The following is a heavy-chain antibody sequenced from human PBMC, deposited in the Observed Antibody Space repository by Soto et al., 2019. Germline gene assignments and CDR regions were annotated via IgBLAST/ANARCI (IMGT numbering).Heavy chain of an antibody. D-gene: IGHD2-8*01. V-gene: IGHV3-30*18. J-gene: IGHJ6*02. CDR3: AKTGYCTNGVCKYYGMDV. Sequence: GGSLRLSCAASGLTFSSYVTHWVRQAPGKGLEWVAVISHDGSKKYYADSVKGRFTISRDNSKNTLYLQMNSLRAEDTAVYYCAKTGYCTNGVCKYYGMDVWGQGTTVTVSS. CDR1: GLTFSSYV. CDR2: ISHDGSKK.